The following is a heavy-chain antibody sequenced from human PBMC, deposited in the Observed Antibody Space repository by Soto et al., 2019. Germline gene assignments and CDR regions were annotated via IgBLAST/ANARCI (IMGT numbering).Heavy chain of an antibody. J-gene: IGHJ6*02. Sequence: PGESLKISCKGSGYNFTSYWISWVRQMPGKGLEWMGRIDPSDSYTNYSPSFQGHVTISADKSISTAYLQWSSLKASDTAMYYCARLDIVVVPAAIEAYYYYYGMDVWGQGTTVTASS. CDR1: GYNFTSYW. V-gene: IGHV5-10-1*01. CDR2: IDPSDSYT. CDR3: ARLDIVVVPAAIEAYYYYYGMDV. D-gene: IGHD2-2*01.